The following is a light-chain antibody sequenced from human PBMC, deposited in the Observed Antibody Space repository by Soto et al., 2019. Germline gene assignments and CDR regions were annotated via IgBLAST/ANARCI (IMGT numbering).Light chain of an antibody. V-gene: IGLV1-47*01. J-gene: IGLJ2*01. CDR1: SSNIGTDF. CDR3: AAWNDGLRGQAV. Sequence: QSVLTQPPSASGTPGQRVTISCSGGSSNIGTDFVYWYQQLPGTAPKLLNYRNNQRPSGVPDRFSGSKYGTSASLAISGLRSEDEADYYCAAWNDGLRGQAVFGGGTTLTVL. CDR2: RNN.